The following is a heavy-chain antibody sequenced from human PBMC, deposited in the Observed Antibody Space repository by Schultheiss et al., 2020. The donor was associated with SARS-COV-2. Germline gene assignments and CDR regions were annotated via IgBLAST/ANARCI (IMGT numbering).Heavy chain of an antibody. Sequence: GGSLRLSCAASGFTFSSYAMSWIRQAPGKGLEWVSYISSSGSTIYYADSVKGRFTISRDNAKNSLYLQMNSLRAEDTALYYCAKDSQPFGFDYWGQGTLVTVSS. J-gene: IGHJ4*02. V-gene: IGHV3-11*01. D-gene: IGHD2-2*01. CDR3: AKDSQPFGFDY. CDR2: ISSSGSTI. CDR1: GFTFSSYA.